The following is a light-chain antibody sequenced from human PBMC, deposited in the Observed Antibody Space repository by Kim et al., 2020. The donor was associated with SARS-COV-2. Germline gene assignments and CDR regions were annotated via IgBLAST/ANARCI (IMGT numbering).Light chain of an antibody. CDR1: QSINSRS. CDR3: RHCGGLPPFT. Sequence: EILLTQSPDTLSLSPGEGGTLSCRTSQSINSRSLIWYQQKPGQAPRVLIYSASDRASGTPGRFSGGGSGTEFTLTISRLEPEDVGVYFCRHCGGLPPFTFGGGTKVDIK. J-gene: IGKJ4*01. V-gene: IGKV3-20*01. CDR2: SAS.